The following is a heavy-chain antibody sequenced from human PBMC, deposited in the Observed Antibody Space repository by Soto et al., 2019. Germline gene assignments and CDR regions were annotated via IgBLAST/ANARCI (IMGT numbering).Heavy chain of an antibody. CDR3: ARHEDDYGDERGFDY. V-gene: IGHV4-39*01. CDR2: IYYSGIT. CDR1: GGSISSNNYF. J-gene: IGHJ4*02. D-gene: IGHD4-17*01. Sequence: SETLSLTCTVSGGSISSNNYFWGWIRQPPGKGLEWIGSIYYSGITYYNPSLKSRLTMSVDTSKNQFSLKLSSVTAADTAVYYCARHEDDYGDERGFDYWGQGTLVTVSS.